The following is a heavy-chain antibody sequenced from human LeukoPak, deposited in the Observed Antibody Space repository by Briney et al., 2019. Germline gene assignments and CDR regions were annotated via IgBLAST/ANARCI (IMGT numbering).Heavy chain of an antibody. Sequence: ETLSLTCNVSGGSIRGYYWSWIRQPPGKGLEWVSSISSSSYIYYADSVKGRFTISRDNAKNSLYLQMNSLRAEDTAVYYCARDMIRYFDWSPPFGYWGQGTLVTVSS. D-gene: IGHD3-9*01. CDR2: ISSSSYI. CDR3: ARDMIRYFDWSPPFGY. V-gene: IGHV3-69-1*01. J-gene: IGHJ4*02. CDR1: GGSIRGYY.